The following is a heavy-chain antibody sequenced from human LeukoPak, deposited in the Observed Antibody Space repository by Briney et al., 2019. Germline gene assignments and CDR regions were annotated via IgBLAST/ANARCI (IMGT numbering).Heavy chain of an antibody. V-gene: IGHV1-18*01. CDR1: VYTFTSYG. J-gene: IGHJ4*02. Sequence: ASVKVSCKASVYTFTSYGISWVRQAPGRGLEWMGWISAYNGNTNYAQKLQGRVTMTTDTSTSTAYMELRSLRSDDTAVYYCARVDGGDFWSGYYNYFDYWGQGTLVTVSS. CDR2: ISAYNGNT. CDR3: ARVDGGDFWSGYYNYFDY. D-gene: IGHD3-3*01.